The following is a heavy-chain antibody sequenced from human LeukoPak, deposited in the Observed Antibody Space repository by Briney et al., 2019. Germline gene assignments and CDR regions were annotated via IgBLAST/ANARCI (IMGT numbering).Heavy chain of an antibody. CDR1: GFTFSSYA. CDR3: AKPSLSYYYYYYMDV. CDR2: ISDSGGST. D-gene: IGHD6-6*01. J-gene: IGHJ6*03. V-gene: IGHV3-23*01. Sequence: GGSLRLSCAASGFTFSSYAMTWVRQAPGKGLEWVSGISDSGGSTYYADSVTGRFTISRNNFKNTLYLQMNSLRADDTAVYYCAKPSLSYYYYYYMDVWGKGTTVTVSS.